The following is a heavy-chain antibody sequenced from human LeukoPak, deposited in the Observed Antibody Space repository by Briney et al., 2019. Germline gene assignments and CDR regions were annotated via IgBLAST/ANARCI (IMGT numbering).Heavy chain of an antibody. CDR1: GDSINSGDYH. CDR2: IQNSGST. D-gene: IGHD6-13*01. Sequence: SQTLSLTCTISGDSINSGDYHWTWIRQPPGKGLEWIGYIQNSGSTHYDPSLKNRATISIDTSENQFSLKLSSVTAADTAVYYCARQYREEGKAAAADYWGQGTLVTVSS. CDR3: ARQYREEGKAAAADY. J-gene: IGHJ4*02. V-gene: IGHV4-30-4*08.